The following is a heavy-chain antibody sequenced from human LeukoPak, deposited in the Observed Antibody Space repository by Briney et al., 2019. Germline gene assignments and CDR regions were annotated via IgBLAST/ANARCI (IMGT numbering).Heavy chain of an antibody. CDR3: ARDAVGYSYAVDY. D-gene: IGHD2-8*02. Sequence: GGSLRLPCAASGFTFSSYWMSWVRQAPGKGLEWVANIKQDGSEKYYVDSVKGRFTISRDNAKNSLYLQMNSLRAEDTAVYYCARDAVGYSYAVDYWGQGTLVTVSS. CDR2: IKQDGSEK. J-gene: IGHJ4*02. CDR1: GFTFSSYW. V-gene: IGHV3-7*01.